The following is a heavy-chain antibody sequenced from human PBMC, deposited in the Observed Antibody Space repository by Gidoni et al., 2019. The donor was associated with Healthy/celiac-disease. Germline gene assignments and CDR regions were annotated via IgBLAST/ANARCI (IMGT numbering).Heavy chain of an antibody. Sequence: DVQLVESGGGLVQPGRSLRLSCAASGFTFDDYAMHWVRQAPGKGLEWVSGISWNSGSIGYADSVKGRFTISRDNAKNSLYLQMNSLRAEDTALYYCAKDMAHIWFGETSDAFDIWGQGTMVTVSS. J-gene: IGHJ3*02. CDR3: AKDMAHIWFGETSDAFDI. V-gene: IGHV3-9*01. CDR1: GFTFDDYA. CDR2: ISWNSGSI. D-gene: IGHD3-10*01.